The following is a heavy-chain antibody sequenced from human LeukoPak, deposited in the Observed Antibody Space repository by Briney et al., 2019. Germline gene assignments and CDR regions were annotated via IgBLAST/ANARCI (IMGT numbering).Heavy chain of an antibody. V-gene: IGHV3-30-3*01. CDR2: ISYDGSNK. CDR1: GFTFSSYA. Sequence: TGGSLRLSCAASGFTFSSYAMHWVRQAPGKGLEWVAVISYDGSNKYYADSVKGRFTISRDNSKNTLYLQMNSLRAEDTAVYYCARGVDIVAPFDYWGQGTLVTVSS. J-gene: IGHJ4*02. CDR3: ARGVDIVAPFDY. D-gene: IGHD5-12*01.